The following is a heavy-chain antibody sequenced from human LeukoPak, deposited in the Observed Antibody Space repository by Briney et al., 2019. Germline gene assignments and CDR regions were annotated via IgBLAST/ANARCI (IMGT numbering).Heavy chain of an antibody. CDR3: ARGHDSSGWYFDY. Sequence: KPSQTLSLTCTVSGGSISSGGYYWSWIRQHPGKGLEWIGYIYYSGSTYYNPSLKSRVTISVDTSKNQFSLKLSSVTAADTAVYYCARGHDSSGWYFDYWGQGTLVTVSS. J-gene: IGHJ4*02. V-gene: IGHV4-31*03. CDR2: IYYSGST. D-gene: IGHD6-19*01. CDR1: GGSISSGGYY.